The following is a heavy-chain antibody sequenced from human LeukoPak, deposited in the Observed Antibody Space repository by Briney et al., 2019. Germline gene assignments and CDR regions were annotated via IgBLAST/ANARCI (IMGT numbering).Heavy chain of an antibody. J-gene: IGHJ4*02. CDR1: GFTFSSYA. CDR2: ISSNGGST. D-gene: IGHD3-10*01. Sequence: PGGSPRLSCSASGFTFSSYAMHWVRQAPGKGLEYVSAISSNGGSTYYADSVKGRFTISRDNSKNTLYLQMSSLRAEDTAVYYCVPVYYGSGSYPHWGQGTLVTVSS. CDR3: VPVYYGSGSYPH. V-gene: IGHV3-64D*06.